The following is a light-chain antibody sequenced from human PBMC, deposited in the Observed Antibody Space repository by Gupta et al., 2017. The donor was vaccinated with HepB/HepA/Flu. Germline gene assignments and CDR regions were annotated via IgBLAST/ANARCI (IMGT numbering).Light chain of an antibody. CDR2: EVT. V-gene: IGLV2-23*02. CDR1: SSDVGSYDL. Sequence: QSALTQPASVSGSPGQSITISCTGTSSDVGSYDLVSWYQRHRGKAPKLMIYEVTKRPSGVSYLFSGSKSANTASLTISGLQAEDDADYFCCSDGGRSTWVVGGGTKLTVL. J-gene: IGLJ3*02. CDR3: CSDGGRSTWV.